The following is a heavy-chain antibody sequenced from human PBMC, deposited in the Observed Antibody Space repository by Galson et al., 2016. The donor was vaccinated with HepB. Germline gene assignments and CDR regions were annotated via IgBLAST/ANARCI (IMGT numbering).Heavy chain of an antibody. V-gene: IGHV2-26*02. CDR2: IFWNDEE. CDR3: ARIHLNALSGRPDAFDV. J-gene: IGHJ3*01. CDR1: GFSLSSARMG. D-gene: IGHD1-26*01. Sequence: PALVKPTQTLTLTCSVSGFSLSSARMGVSWIRQPPGKALEWLAQIFWNDEESYSTYLKSTLTISKDTSKNQVVLSMTNLDPVDTATYYCARIHLNALSGRPDAFDVWGQGTVV.